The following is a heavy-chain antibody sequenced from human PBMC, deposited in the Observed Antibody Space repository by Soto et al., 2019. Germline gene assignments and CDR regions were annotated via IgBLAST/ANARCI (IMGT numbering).Heavy chain of an antibody. CDR1: GFTFSSYW. D-gene: IGHD3-22*01. CDR3: ARDRVESGYPEYFLH. CDR2: INKDGSEK. V-gene: IGHV3-7*01. J-gene: IGHJ1*01. Sequence: GGSLRLSCAASGFTFSSYWMTWVRQAPGKGLEWLANINKDGSEKNYVDSVKGRLTISRDNAKNSLSVQVNSLRAEDTAVYYCARDRVESGYPEYFLHWGQGTLVTVSS.